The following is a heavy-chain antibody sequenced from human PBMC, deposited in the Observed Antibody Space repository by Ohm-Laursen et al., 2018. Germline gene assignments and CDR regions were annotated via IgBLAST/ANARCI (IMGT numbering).Heavy chain of an antibody. Sequence: SLRLSCAASGFTFSSYFMSWVRQAPGKGLEWVANIKGDGSQKKYVDSVRGRFTISRDNAKNSMYLQMNSLSAEDTAMYYCTTWDSLGGTKGGFDYWGQGTLVTVSP. CDR1: GFTFSSYF. CDR3: TTWDSLGGTKGGFDY. J-gene: IGHJ4*02. D-gene: IGHD1-26*01. V-gene: IGHV3-7*03. CDR2: IKGDGSQK.